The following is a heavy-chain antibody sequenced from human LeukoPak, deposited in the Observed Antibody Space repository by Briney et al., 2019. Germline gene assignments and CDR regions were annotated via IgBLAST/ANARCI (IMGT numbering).Heavy chain of an antibody. CDR2: IYYSGTT. CDR1: GGSISSSNYY. CDR3: ARQLGAFDI. Sequence: SETLSLTCSVSGGSISSSNYYWGWIRQSSGKGLEWIGNIYYSGTTFYNPSLKSRVTISVVTSKNQFSLKLTSVTAADTAVYYCARQLGAFDIWGQGTMVTVSS. D-gene: IGHD3-16*01. J-gene: IGHJ3*02. V-gene: IGHV4-39*01.